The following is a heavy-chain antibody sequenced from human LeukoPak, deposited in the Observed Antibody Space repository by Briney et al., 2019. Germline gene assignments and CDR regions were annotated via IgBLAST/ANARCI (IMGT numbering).Heavy chain of an antibody. J-gene: IGHJ4*02. CDR2: IKSKTDGGTT. Sequence: GGSLRLSCAASGFTFSNAWMSWVRQAPGKGLEWVGRIKSKTDGGTTGYAAPVKGRFTISRDDSKNTPYLQMNSLKTEDTAVYYCTRGAGYSSGWYHFDYWGQGSLVTVSS. CDR3: TRGAGYSSGWYHFDY. V-gene: IGHV3-15*01. D-gene: IGHD6-19*01. CDR1: GFTFSNAW.